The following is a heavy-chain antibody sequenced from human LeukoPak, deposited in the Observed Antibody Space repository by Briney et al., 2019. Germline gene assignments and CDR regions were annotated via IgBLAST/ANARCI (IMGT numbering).Heavy chain of an antibody. CDR3: IRDLSDDYSLDY. V-gene: IGHV3-21*01. CDR2: IYSVGGLM. CDR1: GFTPSSYS. D-gene: IGHD3-16*01. Sequence: RGSLRLSCAASGFTPSSYSMNWVRPAPGEGLGWGSSIYSVGGLMFYAESVRGRFSISRDNARTSLYPQMSSLRAEDTAVYYCIRDLSDDYSLDYWGQGALVTVSS. J-gene: IGHJ4*02.